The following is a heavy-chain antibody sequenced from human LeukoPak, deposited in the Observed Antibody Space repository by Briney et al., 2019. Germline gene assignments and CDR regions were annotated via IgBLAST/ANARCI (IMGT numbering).Heavy chain of an antibody. Sequence: SETLSLTCAVYGGSFSGYYWSWIRQPPGKGLEWIGEINHSGSTNYNPSLKSRVTISVDTSKNQFSLKLSSVTAADTAVYYCARVWDSSGYYVSFDYWGQGTLVTVSS. CDR1: GGSFSGYY. J-gene: IGHJ4*02. CDR2: INHSGST. CDR3: ARVWDSSGYYVSFDY. D-gene: IGHD3-22*01. V-gene: IGHV4-34*01.